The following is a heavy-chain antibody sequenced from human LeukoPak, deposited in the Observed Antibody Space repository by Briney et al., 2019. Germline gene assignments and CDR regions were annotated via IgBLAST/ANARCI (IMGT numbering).Heavy chain of an antibody. V-gene: IGHV4-39*01. CDR2: VYYSGST. CDR1: GGSISSSNYY. Sequence: SETLSLTCSVSGGSISSSNYYWGWIRQSPGKGLEWIGSVYYSGSTYDNPSLKSRITVSVDTSKNQFSLKVGSVTAADTAVYYCARLLYDGSGYYYFDYWGQGTLVSVSS. CDR3: ARLLYDGSGYYYFDY. D-gene: IGHD3-22*01. J-gene: IGHJ4*02.